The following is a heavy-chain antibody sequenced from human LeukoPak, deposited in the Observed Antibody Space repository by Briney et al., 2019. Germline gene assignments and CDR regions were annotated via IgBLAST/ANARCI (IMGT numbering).Heavy chain of an antibody. D-gene: IGHD2-21*02. V-gene: IGHV3-23*01. CDR3: AKDSEYCGGDCYWYFQH. CDR1: GITFSGNT. CDR2: ISASGGST. Sequence: GGSLRLSCTASGITFSGNTMSWVRQAPGKGLEWVSAISASGGSTYYADSVKGRFTISRDNSKNTLYLQMNSLRAEDTAVYYCAKDSEYCGGDCYWYFQHWGQGTLVTVSS. J-gene: IGHJ1*01.